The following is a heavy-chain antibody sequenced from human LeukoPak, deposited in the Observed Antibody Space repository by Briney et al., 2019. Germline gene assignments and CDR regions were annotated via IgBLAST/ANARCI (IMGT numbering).Heavy chain of an antibody. V-gene: IGHV3-21*01. CDR2: ITSGSSYI. CDR1: GFTFSTYT. CDR3: ASESSGTTWGYFGS. D-gene: IGHD1-1*01. J-gene: IGHJ4*02. Sequence: GGSLRLSCAASGFTFSTYTMNWVRQAPGKGLEWVSCITSGSSYIHYADSMKGRFTISRDNAENSLYLHMNSLRAEDTAVYYCASESSGTTWGYFGSWGQGTLVTVSS.